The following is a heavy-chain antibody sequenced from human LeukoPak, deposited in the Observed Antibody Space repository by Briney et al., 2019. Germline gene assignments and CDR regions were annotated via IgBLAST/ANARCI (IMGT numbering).Heavy chain of an antibody. Sequence: GGSLRLSCAASGFTFSNAWMSWVRQAPGKGLEWVGRIKSKTDGGTTDYAAPVKGRFTISRDDSKNTLYLQMNSLKTEDTAVYYCTTDPIVVVPAAIDYWGQGTLLTVSS. CDR2: IKSKTDGGTT. V-gene: IGHV3-15*01. J-gene: IGHJ4*02. D-gene: IGHD2-2*01. CDR3: TTDPIVVVPAAIDY. CDR1: GFTFSNAW.